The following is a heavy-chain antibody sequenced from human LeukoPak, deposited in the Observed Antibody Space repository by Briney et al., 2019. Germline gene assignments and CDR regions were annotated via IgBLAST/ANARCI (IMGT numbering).Heavy chain of an antibody. CDR2: ISSSGSTI. D-gene: IGHD6-19*01. V-gene: IGHV3-11*01. CDR3: AKDSNSVPGYSSGWFDY. J-gene: IGHJ4*02. Sequence: GGSLRLSCAASGFTFSDYYMSWIRQAPGKGLEWVPYISSSGSTIYYADSVKGRFTISRDNAKNSLYLQMNSLRAEDMALYYCAKDSNSVPGYSSGWFDYWGQGALVTVSS. CDR1: GFTFSDYY.